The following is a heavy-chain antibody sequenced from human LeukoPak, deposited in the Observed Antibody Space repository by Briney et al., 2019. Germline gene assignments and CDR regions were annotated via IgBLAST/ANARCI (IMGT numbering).Heavy chain of an antibody. J-gene: IGHJ4*02. Sequence: SETLSLTCGVSGDSISSRLYYWAWIRQPPGKGLEWIASIYYSGSTYYNPSLKSRVTISVDTSKNQFSLKLSSVTAADTAVYYCARVLVPAGGGVVDYWGQGTLVTVSS. D-gene: IGHD3-16*01. CDR2: IYYSGST. CDR3: ARVLVPAGGGVVDY. V-gene: IGHV4-39*07. CDR1: GDSISSRLYY.